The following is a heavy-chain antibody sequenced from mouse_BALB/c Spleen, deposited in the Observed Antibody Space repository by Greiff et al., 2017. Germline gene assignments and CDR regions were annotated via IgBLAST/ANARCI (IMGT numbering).Heavy chain of an antibody. CDR2: IWGGGST. CDR1: GFSLTDYG. D-gene: IGHD2-2*01. Sequence: VAPSQSLSITCTVSGFSLTDYGVSWIRQPPGKGLEWLGVIWGGGSTYYNSALKSRLSISKDNSKSQVFLKMNSLQTDDTAMYYCAKHRGYDGHYYAMDYWGQGTSVTVSS. CDR3: AKHRGYDGHYYAMDY. J-gene: IGHJ4*01. V-gene: IGHV2-6-5*01.